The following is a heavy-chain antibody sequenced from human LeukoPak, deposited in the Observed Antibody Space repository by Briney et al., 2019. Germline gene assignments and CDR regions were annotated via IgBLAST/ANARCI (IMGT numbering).Heavy chain of an antibody. CDR3: AKDQHDYGDYGLLDY. J-gene: IGHJ4*02. V-gene: IGHV3-30*18. CDR1: GFTFSSYW. D-gene: IGHD4-17*01. CDR2: ISYDGSNK. Sequence: GGSLRLSCAASGFTFSSYWMSWVRQAPGKGLEWVAVISYDGSNKYYADSVKGRFTISRDNSKNTLYLQMNSLRAEDTAVYYCAKDQHDYGDYGLLDYWGQGTLVTVSS.